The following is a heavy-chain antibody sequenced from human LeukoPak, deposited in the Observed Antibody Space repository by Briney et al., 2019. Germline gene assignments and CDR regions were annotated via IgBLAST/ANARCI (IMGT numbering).Heavy chain of an antibody. Sequence: GSSVKVSCKASGGTFSSYGISWVRQAPGQGLEWMGWISAYNGNTNYAQKLQGRVTMTTDTSTSTAYMELRSLRSDDTAVYYCASSIPSTGSGKSHAFDIWGQGTMVTVSS. CDR3: ASSIPSTGSGKSHAFDI. CDR2: ISAYNGNT. J-gene: IGHJ3*02. V-gene: IGHV1-18*01. CDR1: GGTFSSYG. D-gene: IGHD2-15*01.